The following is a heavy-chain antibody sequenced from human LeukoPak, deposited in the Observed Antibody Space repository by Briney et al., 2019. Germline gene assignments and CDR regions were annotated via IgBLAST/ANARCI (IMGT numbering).Heavy chain of an antibody. Sequence: PSETLSLTCTVSGGSVSSSSYYWAWIRQPPGKGLEWIGSIYYSGLTNYSPSLKSRVTISLDTSKNQFSLNINFVTAADTAVYYCARDVPGGRNDYWGQGTLVTVSS. CDR3: ARDVPGGRNDY. CDR2: IYYSGLT. CDR1: GGSVSSSSYY. V-gene: IGHV4-39*07. J-gene: IGHJ4*02. D-gene: IGHD3-16*01.